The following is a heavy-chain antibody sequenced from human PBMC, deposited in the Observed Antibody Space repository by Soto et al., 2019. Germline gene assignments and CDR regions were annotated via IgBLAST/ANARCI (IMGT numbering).Heavy chain of an antibody. Sequence: QLQLQESGSGLVRPSQTLSLSCAVSGDSISNSGYSWNWIRQPPGKGLEWIGYIYHGGSTYSNPSLEGRVTLSVDTSKNQFSLRLTSVIAADTAVYYCARDRRSFYHDGRGLDYWGQGILVTVSS. J-gene: IGHJ4*02. D-gene: IGHD3-16*02. CDR3: ARDRRSFYHDGRGLDY. CDR2: IYHGGST. V-gene: IGHV4-30-2*01. CDR1: GDSISNSGYS.